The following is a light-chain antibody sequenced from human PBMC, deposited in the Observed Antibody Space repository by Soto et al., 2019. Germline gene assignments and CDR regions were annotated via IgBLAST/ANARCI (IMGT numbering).Light chain of an antibody. CDR1: SSNIGAGYD. CDR3: QTYDTSLSGSV. V-gene: IGLV1-40*01. CDR2: GNN. Sequence: QSVLTQPPSVSGAPGQRVTISCTGSSSNIGAGYDVYWYQQLPGTAPKLLIFGNNNRPSGVPDRFSGSKSGTSASLAITGLQAEDEADYHCQTYDTSLSGSVFGGGTKLTVL. J-gene: IGLJ2*01.